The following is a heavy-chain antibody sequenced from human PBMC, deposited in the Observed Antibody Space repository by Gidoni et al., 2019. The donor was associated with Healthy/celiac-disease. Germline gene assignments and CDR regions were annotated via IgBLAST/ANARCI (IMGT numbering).Heavy chain of an antibody. CDR1: GFTFSSYA. CDR3: AKVPQWELLYFDY. CDR2: ISGSGGGT. D-gene: IGHD1-26*01. V-gene: IGHV3-23*01. J-gene: IGHJ4*02. Sequence: EVQLLESGGGLVQPGGSLRLSCAASGFTFSSYAMSWVRQAPGKGLEWVSAISGSGGGTNFADSVKGRFTISRDNSKNTVYLQMNSLRAEDTAVYYCAKVPQWELLYFDYWGQGTLVIVSS.